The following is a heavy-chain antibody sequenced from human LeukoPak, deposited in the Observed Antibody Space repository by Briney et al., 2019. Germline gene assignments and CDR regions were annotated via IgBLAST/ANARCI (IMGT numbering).Heavy chain of an antibody. CDR3: ARGTGGASTNFDY. CDR1: GGSISSGDYY. D-gene: IGHD1-14*01. J-gene: IGHJ4*02. CDR2: IYYSGST. V-gene: IGHV4-30-4*01. Sequence: PSETLSLTCTVSGGSISSGDYYWIWIRQPPGKGLEWIGYIYYSGSTYYNPSLKSRVTISLDTSKNQFSLNLSSVTAADTAVYYCARGTGGASTNFDYWGQGTLVTVSS.